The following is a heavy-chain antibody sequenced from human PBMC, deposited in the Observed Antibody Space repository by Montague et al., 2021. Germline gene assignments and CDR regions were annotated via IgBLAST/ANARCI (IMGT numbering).Heavy chain of an antibody. J-gene: IGHJ5*02. CDR2: IYHGTT. D-gene: IGHD1-26*01. Sequence: SETLSLTCTVSGDSISSKYFWSWVCQPLGKGLEWIGEIYHGTTSYSPSLKGRLTVSMDTSKNQFSLKLSSVTAADTAIYYCAVGSESTWELLHHWGQGILVTVSS. CDR1: GDSISSKYF. CDR3: AVGSESTWELLHH. V-gene: IGHV4-4*02.